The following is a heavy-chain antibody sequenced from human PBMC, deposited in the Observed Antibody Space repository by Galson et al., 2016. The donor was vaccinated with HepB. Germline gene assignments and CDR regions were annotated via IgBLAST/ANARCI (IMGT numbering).Heavy chain of an antibody. D-gene: IGHD3-16*01. Sequence: SETLSLTCSVSGGSFNSGDYYWGWIRQSPGKGLEWIGSIHHGGASHYNSSLKSRDTISMDTPDNRLSLKVFSVTASDTAVYYCARSLLGVVDYWGQGTLVTVSA. CDR2: IHHGGAS. CDR3: ARSLLGVVDY. J-gene: IGHJ4*02. V-gene: IGHV4-39*02. CDR1: GGSFNSGDYY.